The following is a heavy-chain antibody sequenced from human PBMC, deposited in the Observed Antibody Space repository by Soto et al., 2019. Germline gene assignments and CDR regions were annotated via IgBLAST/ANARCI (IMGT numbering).Heavy chain of an antibody. J-gene: IGHJ4*02. CDR1: RVTFSSET. Sequence: QVQLVQSGADVKKPGSSVKVSCQASRVTFSSETLGWVRQAPGQGLEWVGGIIPLFGTASYAQKFQGRVTITADESTSTVYMELSSLRSDDTAVYFCATELGENPASPFDAWGQGTLVTVSS. CDR2: IIPLFGTA. CDR3: ATELGENPASPFDA. V-gene: IGHV1-69*01. D-gene: IGHD3-10*01.